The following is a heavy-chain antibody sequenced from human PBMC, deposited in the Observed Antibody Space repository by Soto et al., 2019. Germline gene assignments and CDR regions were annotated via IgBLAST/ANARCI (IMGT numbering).Heavy chain of an antibody. J-gene: IGHJ6*02. V-gene: IGHV3-23*01. CDR1: GGSFSGYY. Sequence: ETLSLTCAVYGGSFSGYYWSWVRQAPGKGLEWVSAISGSGSFTDYADSVKGRFTISRDNSGNTLFLEMYSLRAEDTAVYYCARYIPGVRYYGMDVWGQGTTVTVSS. D-gene: IGHD2-2*01. CDR2: ISGSGSFT. CDR3: ARYIPGVRYYGMDV.